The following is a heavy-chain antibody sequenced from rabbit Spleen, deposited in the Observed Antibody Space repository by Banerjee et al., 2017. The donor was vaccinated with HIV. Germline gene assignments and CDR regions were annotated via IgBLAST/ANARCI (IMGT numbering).Heavy chain of an antibody. Sequence: QELAESGGGLVPPGGSLKLSCKASRFDFSSYSMSWVRQAPGKGLEWIGYIVPIFGVTYYANWVNGRFTISSHNAQNTLYLQLNSLTAADTATYFCVREAGYGGYGDGNLWGPGTLVTVS. D-gene: IGHD6-1*01. CDR1: RFDFSSYS. CDR2: IVPIFGVT. V-gene: IGHV1S7*01. CDR3: VREAGYGGYGDGNL. J-gene: IGHJ4*01.